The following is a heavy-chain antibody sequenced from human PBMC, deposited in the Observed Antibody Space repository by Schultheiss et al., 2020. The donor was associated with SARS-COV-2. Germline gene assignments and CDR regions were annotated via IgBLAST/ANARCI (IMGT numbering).Heavy chain of an antibody. CDR1: GFTFSSYD. J-gene: IGHJ5*02. V-gene: IGHV3-13*05. Sequence: GGSLRLSCAASGFTFSSYDMHWVRQATGKGLEWVSAIGTAGDPYYPGSVKARFTISRENAKNSLYLQMNSLRVGDTAVYYCARDASIYSNYPGYNWFDPWGQGTLVTVSS. CDR2: IGTAGDP. CDR3: ARDASIYSNYPGYNWFDP. D-gene: IGHD4-11*01.